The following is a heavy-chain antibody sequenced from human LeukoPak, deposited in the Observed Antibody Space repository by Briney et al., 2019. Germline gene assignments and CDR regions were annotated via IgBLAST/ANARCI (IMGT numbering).Heavy chain of an antibody. CDR2: ISSSSSTI. CDR3: ARDREKFGFDP. CDR1: GFTFSSYS. V-gene: IGHV3-48*01. Sequence: PGGSLRLSCAASGFTFSSYSMNWVRQAPGKGLEWVSYISSSSSTIYYADSVKGRFTTSRDNAKNSLYLQMNSLRAEDTAVYYCARDREKFGFDPWGQGTLVTVSS. D-gene: IGHD3-10*01. J-gene: IGHJ5*02.